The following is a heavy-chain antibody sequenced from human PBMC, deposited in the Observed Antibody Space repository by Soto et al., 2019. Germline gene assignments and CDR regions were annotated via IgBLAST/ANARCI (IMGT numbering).Heavy chain of an antibody. CDR3: AKGYGYYFDS. Sequence: EVQLVESGGGLVQPGGSLRLSCAAPGFSFRNYWMSWVRQAPGKGLEWVLSIKHDGSETYSVDSVQGRFTSSRDNAENSVYLQMHSLRAEDTAVDFCAKGYGYYFDSWGQGTLVTVSS. V-gene: IGHV3-7*03. CDR2: IKHDGSET. D-gene: IGHD4-17*01. CDR1: GFSFRNYW. J-gene: IGHJ4*02.